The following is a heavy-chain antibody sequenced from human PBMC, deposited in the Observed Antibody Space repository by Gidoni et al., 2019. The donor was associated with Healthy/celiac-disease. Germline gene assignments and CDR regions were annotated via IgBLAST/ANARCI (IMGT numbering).Heavy chain of an antibody. CDR3: ARDQVATIPYYYSYYMDV. Sequence: EVQLVESGGGGVQPGGSLRLSCAASGFTVSSYSRNWVRQAPGKGLEWVSYIISSSSTIYYADSVKGRFTLSRDNAKNSLYLQMTSLRAEDTAVYSCARDQVATIPYYYSYYMDVWGKGTTVTVSS. CDR1: GFTVSSYS. J-gene: IGHJ6*03. CDR2: IISSSSTI. V-gene: IGHV3-48*01. D-gene: IGHD5-12*01.